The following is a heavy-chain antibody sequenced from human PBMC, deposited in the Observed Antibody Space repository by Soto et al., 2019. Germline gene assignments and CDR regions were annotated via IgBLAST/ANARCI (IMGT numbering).Heavy chain of an antibody. J-gene: IGHJ4*02. CDR1: GFTFSNYA. Sequence: EVQLVESGGGLVQPGGSLRLSCAVSGFTFSNYAMHWVRQASGKGLEYVSAISSDGGTTYYADSVKGRFSISRDNSKNTLYLQMGSLRAEDMAVYYCARADVVTTIFTKHYFFDYWGQGTLVTVSS. D-gene: IGHD4-17*01. CDR3: ARADVVTTIFTKHYFFDY. CDR2: ISSDGGTT. V-gene: IGHV3-64*07.